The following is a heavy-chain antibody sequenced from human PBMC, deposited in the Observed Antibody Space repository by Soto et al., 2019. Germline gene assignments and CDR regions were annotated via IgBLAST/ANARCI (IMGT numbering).Heavy chain of an antibody. J-gene: IGHJ4*02. Sequence: EVQLVESGGGLVQPGGSLRLSCAASGFTFSSYWMSWVRQAPGKGLEWVANIKQDGSEKYYVDSVKGRFTISRDNAKNSLYLQMNSLRAEDTAVYYCAKDRAVAGTLFDYGGQGTLVTVSS. CDR2: IKQDGSEK. V-gene: IGHV3-7*03. CDR3: AKDRAVAGTLFDY. D-gene: IGHD6-19*01. CDR1: GFTFSSYW.